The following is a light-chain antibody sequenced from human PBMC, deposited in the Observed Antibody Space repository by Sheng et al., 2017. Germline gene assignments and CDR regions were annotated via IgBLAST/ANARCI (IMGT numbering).Light chain of an antibody. CDR2: GVS. CDR1: QSVNSK. J-gene: IGKJ4*01. CDR3: QQHGRT. Sequence: EVVMTQSPGTLSVSPGERATLSCRASQSVNSKLAWYQQKPGQAPRLLLYGVSTRATGIPDRFSGSGSGTDFTLTISRLEPEDFAMYFCQQHGRTFGGGTKVEIK. V-gene: IGKV3-20*01.